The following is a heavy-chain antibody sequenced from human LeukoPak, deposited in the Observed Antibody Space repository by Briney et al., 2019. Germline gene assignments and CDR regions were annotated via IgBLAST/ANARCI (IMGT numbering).Heavy chain of an antibody. D-gene: IGHD3-10*01. CDR3: ATDRYYGSGSYYKFDH. CDR2: INHSGGT. Sequence: SETLSLTCGVSGASFSGYYWSWIHQPPGKGLEWIGEINHSGGTNYNPSLKSRVTISVDTSKKQFSLKLRSVTAEDTAVYYCATDRYYGSGSYYKFDHWGQGTLVTVSS. J-gene: IGHJ4*02. CDR1: GASFSGYY. V-gene: IGHV4-34*01.